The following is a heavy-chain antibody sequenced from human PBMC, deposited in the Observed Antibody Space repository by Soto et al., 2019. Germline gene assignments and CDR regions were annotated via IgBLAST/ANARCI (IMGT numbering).Heavy chain of an antibody. J-gene: IGHJ4*02. V-gene: IGHV4-39*01. Sequence: QLQLQESGPGLVKPSETLSLTCTVSGGFISSSSYYWGWIRQPPGKGLEWIGSIYYSGSTYYNPSLKSRVTISVDTSKNQFSLKLSSVTAADMAVYYCASLSSSWYWLDYWGQGTLVTVSS. CDR3: ASLSSSWYWLDY. CDR1: GGFISSSSYY. D-gene: IGHD6-13*01. CDR2: IYYSGST.